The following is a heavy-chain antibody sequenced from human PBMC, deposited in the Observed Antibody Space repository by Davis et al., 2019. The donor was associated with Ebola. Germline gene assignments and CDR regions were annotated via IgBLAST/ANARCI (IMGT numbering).Heavy chain of an antibody. CDR2: INDDATIT. CDR3: ARGGRVFYYGMDV. Sequence: GESLKISCAASRFTFSTSWMHWVRQAPGKGLVWVSHINDDATITTYADSVKGRFAISRDNAKNTLYLQMNSLRPEDTAVYFCARGGRVFYYGMDVWGQGTTVTVSS. D-gene: IGHD2-8*01. CDR1: RFTFSTSW. V-gene: IGHV3-74*01. J-gene: IGHJ6*02.